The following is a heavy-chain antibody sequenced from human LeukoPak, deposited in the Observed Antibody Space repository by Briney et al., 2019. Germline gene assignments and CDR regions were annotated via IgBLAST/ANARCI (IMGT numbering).Heavy chain of an antibody. CDR1: GFTFSSYA. Sequence: GGSLRLSCAASGFTFSSYAMSWVRQAPGKGLEWVSAISGSGGSTYYAASVKGRFTISRDNSKNTLYLQMNSLRAEDTAVYYCAKDWVLRYFDWLLSFDYWGQGTLVTVSS. D-gene: IGHD3-9*01. CDR2: ISGSGGST. V-gene: IGHV3-23*01. CDR3: AKDWVLRYFDWLLSFDY. J-gene: IGHJ4*02.